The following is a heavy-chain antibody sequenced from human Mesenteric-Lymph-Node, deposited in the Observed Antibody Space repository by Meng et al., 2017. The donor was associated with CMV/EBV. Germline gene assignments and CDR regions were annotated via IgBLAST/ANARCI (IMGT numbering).Heavy chain of an antibody. D-gene: IGHD3-10*01. CDR3: TGDSVSNPNLDY. CDR1: GFNVRDKY. V-gene: IGHV3-66*01. J-gene: IGHJ4*02. Sequence: VQLVESGGGLVQTGGSLRLSCAASGFNVRDKYMSWVRQAPGKGLEWVCIIYRGDNTYYIDSVKDRFTVSRDNSKNTMYLQMNSLRVEDTAVYYCTGDSVSNPNLDYWGQGTLVTVSS. CDR2: IYRGDNT.